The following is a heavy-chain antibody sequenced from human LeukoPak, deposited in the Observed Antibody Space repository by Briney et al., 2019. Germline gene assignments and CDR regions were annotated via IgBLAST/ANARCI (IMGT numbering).Heavy chain of an antibody. V-gene: IGHV3-64*01. CDR1: GFTFSTYP. CDR2: INNNGDRT. D-gene: IGHD1-26*01. J-gene: IGHJ4*02. Sequence: PGRSLRLSCAASGFTFSTYPMYCVRQAPGRGPEYVSGINNNGDRTYYAKSVKGRFTISRDNSKNTLYLQVGSLRAEDMAVYYCARGGLVGPTPYLDSWGQGTLVTVSS. CDR3: ARGGLVGPTPYLDS.